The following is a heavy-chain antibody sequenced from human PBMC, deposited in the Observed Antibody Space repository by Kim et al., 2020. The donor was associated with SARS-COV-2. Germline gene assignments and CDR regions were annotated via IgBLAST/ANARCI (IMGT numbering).Heavy chain of an antibody. CDR3: ARGRVYCSGGSCSNYFDY. J-gene: IGHJ4*02. D-gene: IGHD2-15*01. Sequence: KGRFTISRDNSKNALYLQMNSLRAEDTAVYYCARGRVYCSGGSCSNYFDYWGQGTLVTVSS. V-gene: IGHV3-30*07.